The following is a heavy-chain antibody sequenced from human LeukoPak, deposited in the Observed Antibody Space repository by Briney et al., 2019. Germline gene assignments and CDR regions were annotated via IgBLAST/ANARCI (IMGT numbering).Heavy chain of an antibody. CDR2: IYYSGST. V-gene: IGHV4-39*07. J-gene: IGHJ6*02. CDR1: GDSISGSSYY. D-gene: IGHD3-10*01. CDR3: ARKGRGVIIDDYYYYYGMDV. Sequence: SETLSLTCTVSGDSISGSSYYWGWIRQSPGKGLEWIANIYYSGSTFYNPSLRSRVTISVDTSKNQFSLKLSSVTAADTAVYYCARKGRGVIIDDYYYYYGMDVWGQGTTVTVSS.